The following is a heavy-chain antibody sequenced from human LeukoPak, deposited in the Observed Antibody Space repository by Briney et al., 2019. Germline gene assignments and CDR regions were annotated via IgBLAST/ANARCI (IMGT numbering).Heavy chain of an antibody. Sequence: PSETLSLTCAVYGGSFSGYYWSWIRQPPGKGLEWIGEINHSGSTNYNPSLKSRVTISVDTSKNQFSLKLSSVTAADTAVYYGARGVLGAMNTLDYWGQGTLVTVSS. CDR1: GGSFSGYY. J-gene: IGHJ4*02. CDR2: INHSGST. D-gene: IGHD1-26*01. CDR3: ARGVLGAMNTLDY. V-gene: IGHV4-34*01.